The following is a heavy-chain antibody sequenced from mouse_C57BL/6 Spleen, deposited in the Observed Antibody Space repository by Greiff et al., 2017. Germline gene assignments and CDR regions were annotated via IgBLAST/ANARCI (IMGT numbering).Heavy chain of an antibody. CDR3: TKTYYSNHVDARDY. Sequence: VQLQQSGAELVRPGASVTLSCKASGYTFTDYEMHWVKQTPVHGLEWIGAIDPETGGTAYNQKFKGKAILTADKSSSTAYMELRSLTSEDSAVYYCTKTYYSNHVDARDYWGQGTSVTVSS. CDR1: GYTFTDYE. J-gene: IGHJ4*01. CDR2: IDPETGGT. V-gene: IGHV1-15*01. D-gene: IGHD2-5*01.